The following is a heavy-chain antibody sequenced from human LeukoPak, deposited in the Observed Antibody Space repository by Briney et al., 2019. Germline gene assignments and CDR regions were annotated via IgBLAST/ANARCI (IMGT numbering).Heavy chain of an antibody. CDR3: VRHFLAPTAAAGIYTFDI. J-gene: IGHJ3*02. D-gene: IGHD6-13*01. CDR1: GGSISSYY. CDR2: IYYSGST. Sequence: HSETLSLTCTVSGGSISSYYWGWIRQPPGKGLEWIGSIYYSGSTYYNPSLKSRVTISVDTSKNQFSLKLSSVTAADTAVYYCVRHFLAPTAAAGIYTFDIWGQGTMVTVSS. V-gene: IGHV4-39*01.